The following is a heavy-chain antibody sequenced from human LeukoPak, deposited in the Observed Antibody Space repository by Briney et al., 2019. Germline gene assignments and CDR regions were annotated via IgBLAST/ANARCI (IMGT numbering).Heavy chain of an antibody. J-gene: IGHJ3*02. CDR1: GFTFSSYG. CDR3: AREAYSSGWYGYAFDI. Sequence: PGGSLRLSCAASGFTFSSYGMHWVRQAPGKGLEWVAVIWYDGSNKYYADSVKGRFTISRDNSKNTLYLQMNSLRAEDTAVYYCAREAYSSGWYGYAFDIWGQGTMVTVSS. D-gene: IGHD6-19*01. CDR2: IWYDGSNK. V-gene: IGHV3-33*01.